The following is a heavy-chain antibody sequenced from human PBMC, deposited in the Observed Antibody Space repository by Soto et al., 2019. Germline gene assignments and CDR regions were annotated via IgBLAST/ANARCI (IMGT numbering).Heavy chain of an antibody. V-gene: IGHV4-4*02. CDR3: ASRDPGTSVDY. D-gene: IGHD1-7*01. Sequence: QVQLQESGPGLVKPSGTLSLTCAVSGGSFTSNNWWTWVRQPPGQGLEWIGEIYRTGSTNYNPSLQSRVTISLGKSENQFSLKVTSLTAADTAVYYCASRDPGTSVDYWGQGTLVTVSS. CDR2: IYRTGST. J-gene: IGHJ4*02. CDR1: GGSFTSNNW.